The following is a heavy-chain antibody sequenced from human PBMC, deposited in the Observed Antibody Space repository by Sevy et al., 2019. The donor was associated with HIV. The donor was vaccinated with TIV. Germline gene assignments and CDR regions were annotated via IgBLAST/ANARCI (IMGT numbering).Heavy chain of an antibody. CDR3: ASGQSYSERHYGIDV. J-gene: IGHJ6*02. D-gene: IGHD5-18*01. CDR1: GGTFSSYA. V-gene: IGHV1-69*13. CDR2: IIPIFKTP. Sequence: ASVKVSCKTSGGTFSSYAITWVRQAPGQGLEWMGGIIPIFKTPKYSEDFQGRITITGDESTTTVYMELSSLRSEDTAVYYCASGQSYSERHYGIDVWGQGTTVTVSS.